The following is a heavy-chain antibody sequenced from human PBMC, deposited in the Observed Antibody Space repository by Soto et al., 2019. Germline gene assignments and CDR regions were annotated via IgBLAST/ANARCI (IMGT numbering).Heavy chain of an antibody. Sequence: LRLSCATSGFTFSSYGMHWVRQAPGKGLEWVAVISYDGSNKYQADSVKGRFTISRDNSKNTLYLQMNSLRAEDTAVYYCAKGYYDSSGSYGMDVWGQGTTVTVSS. V-gene: IGHV3-30*18. CDR2: ISYDGSNK. CDR1: GFTFSSYG. J-gene: IGHJ6*02. CDR3: AKGYYDSSGSYGMDV. D-gene: IGHD3-22*01.